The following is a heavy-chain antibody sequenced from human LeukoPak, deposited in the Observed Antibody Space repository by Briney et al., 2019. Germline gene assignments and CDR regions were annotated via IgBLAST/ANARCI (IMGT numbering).Heavy chain of an antibody. V-gene: IGHV4-34*01. CDR3: ARSRYCSSTSCMASFDY. D-gene: IGHD2-2*01. CDR1: GGSFSGYY. CDR2: INHSGST. Sequence: SETLSLTSAVYGGSFSGYYWSWIRQPPGKGLEWIGEINHSGSTNYNPSLKSRVTISVDTSKKQFSLKLSSVTAADTAVYYCARSRYCSSTSCMASFDYWGQGTLVTVSS. J-gene: IGHJ4*02.